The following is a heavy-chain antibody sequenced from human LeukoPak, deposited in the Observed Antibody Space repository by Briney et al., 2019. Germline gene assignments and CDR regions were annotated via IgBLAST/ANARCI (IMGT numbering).Heavy chain of an antibody. V-gene: IGHV3-48*01. J-gene: IGHJ3*02. CDR3: ARSIFGVVIKFLAFDI. CDR2: ISSSSSTI. Sequence: GGSLRLSCAASGFTFSSYSMNWVRQAPGKGLGWVSYISSSSSTIYYADSVKGRFTISRDNAKNSLYLQMNSLRAEDTAVYYCARSIFGVVIKFLAFDIWGQGTMVTVSS. CDR1: GFTFSSYS. D-gene: IGHD3-3*01.